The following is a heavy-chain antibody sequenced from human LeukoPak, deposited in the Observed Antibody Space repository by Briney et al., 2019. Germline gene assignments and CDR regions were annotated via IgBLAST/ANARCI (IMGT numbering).Heavy chain of an antibody. D-gene: IGHD6-19*01. V-gene: IGHV3-9*01. CDR3: AKVRAVAGRRDAFDI. CDR2: ISWNSDTI. CDR1: GFTFNDYA. J-gene: IGHJ3*02. Sequence: GRSLRLSCAASGFTFNDYAMHWVRQAPGKGLEWVSGISWNSDTIGYADSVKGRFTISRDNAKNSLYLQMNSLRAEDTAFYYCAKVRAVAGRRDAFDIWGQGTMVTVSS.